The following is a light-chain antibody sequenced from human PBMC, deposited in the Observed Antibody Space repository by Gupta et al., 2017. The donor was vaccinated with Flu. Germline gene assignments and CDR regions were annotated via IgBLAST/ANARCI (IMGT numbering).Light chain of an antibody. CDR3: QQRRNWPPLT. J-gene: IGKJ5*01. CDR1: QSVSTY. V-gene: IGKV3-11*01. CDR2: DAS. Sequence: EIVLTQSPATLSLSPGQRATLSCRASQSVSTYLAWYQQKPGQAPRLLIFDASNRATGVPARFSGSGSGTDFTLTISSREPEDFAVYYCQQRRNWPPLTFGQGTRLEIK.